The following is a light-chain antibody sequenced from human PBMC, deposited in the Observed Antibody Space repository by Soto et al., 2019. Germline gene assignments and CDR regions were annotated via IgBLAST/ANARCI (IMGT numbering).Light chain of an antibody. CDR2: GVS. V-gene: IGLV2-14*01. J-gene: IGLJ1*01. Sequence: LTQPASVSGPPGQSITISCTGTSSDVGVYNYVSWYQQHPGKAPRLMIYGVSNRPSGVSSRFSGSKSGNTASLTISGLQTEDEAVYYCSSFTTSSTLVFGTGTKVTVL. CDR3: SSFTTSSTLV. CDR1: SSDVGVYNY.